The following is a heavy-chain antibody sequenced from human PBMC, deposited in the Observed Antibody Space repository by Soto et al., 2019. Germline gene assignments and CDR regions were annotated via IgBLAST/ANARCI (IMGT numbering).Heavy chain of an antibody. D-gene: IGHD5-12*01. J-gene: IGHJ4*02. CDR3: ARYLQYSGYDSGFDY. V-gene: IGHV1-3*01. CDR1: GYTFTSYA. Sequence: ASVKVSCKASGYTFTSYAMHWVRQAPGQRLEWMGWINAGNGNTKYSQKFQGRVTITRDASASTAYMELSSLRSEDTAVYYCARYLQYSGYDSGFDYWGKGPLVTVSS. CDR2: INAGNGNT.